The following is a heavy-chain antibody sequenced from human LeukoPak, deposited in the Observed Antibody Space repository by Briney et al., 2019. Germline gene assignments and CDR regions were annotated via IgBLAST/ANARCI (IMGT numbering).Heavy chain of an antibody. CDR3: ASLRGYAGKRSYRLLYFDY. CDR2: INHSGST. J-gene: IGHJ4*02. V-gene: IGHV4-34*01. D-gene: IGHD3-16*02. Sequence: PLETLSLTCAVYGGSFSGYYWSWIRQPPGKGLEWIGEINHSGSTNYNPSLKSRVTISVDTSKNQFSLKLSSVTAADTAVYYCASLRGYAGKRSYRLLYFDYWGQGTLVTVSS. CDR1: GGSFSGYY.